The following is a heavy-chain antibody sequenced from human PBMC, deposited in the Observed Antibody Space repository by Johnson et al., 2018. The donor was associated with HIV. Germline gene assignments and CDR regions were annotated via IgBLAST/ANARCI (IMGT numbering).Heavy chain of an antibody. CDR1: GFIFSNYG. Sequence: QVQLVESGGGVVQPGGSLRLSCAASGFIFSNYGMHWVRQAPGKGLEWVAFIRYDGSNKYYADSVKGRFTITRDNSKNTLYLQMNSLRAEDTAVYYCAKELIAEAGTSSFDIWGQGTMVTVSS. CDR3: AKELIAEAGTSSFDI. D-gene: IGHD6-13*01. J-gene: IGHJ3*02. V-gene: IGHV3-30*02. CDR2: IRYDGSNK.